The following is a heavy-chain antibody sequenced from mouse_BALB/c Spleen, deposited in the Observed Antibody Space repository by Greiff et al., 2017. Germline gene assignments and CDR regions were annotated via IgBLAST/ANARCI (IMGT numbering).Heavy chain of an antibody. V-gene: IGHV1-54*01. CDR3: AKGEGATGAMDY. CDR2: INPGSGGT. J-gene: IGHJ4*01. D-gene: IGHD3-1*01. Sequence: QVQLKESGAELVRPGTSVKVSCKASGYAFTNYLIEWVKQRPGQGLEWIGVINPGSGGTNYNEKFKGKATLTADKSSSTAYMQLSSLTSDDSAVYFWAKGEGATGAMDYWGQGTSVTVSS. CDR1: GYAFTNYL.